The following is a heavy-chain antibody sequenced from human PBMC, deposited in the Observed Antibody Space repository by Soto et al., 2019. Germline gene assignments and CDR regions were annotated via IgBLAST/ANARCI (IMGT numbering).Heavy chain of an antibody. J-gene: IGHJ3*01. CDR1: GGSITTSSYN. CDR2: IYYDGST. CDR3: ARFHGNAFAV. V-gene: IGHV4-39*02. D-gene: IGHD1-1*01. Sequence: QLQLQESGPGLVKPSETLSLTCSVSGGSITTSSYNWDWIRQPPGKGLEWIGTIYYDGSTSYNPSLRSQVTISVDTSKNPFALKVNSVTAADTAVYYCARFHGNAFAVWGRGTVVTVSS.